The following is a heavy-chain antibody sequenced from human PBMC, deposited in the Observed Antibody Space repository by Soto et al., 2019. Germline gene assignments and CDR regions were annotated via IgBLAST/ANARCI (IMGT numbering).Heavy chain of an antibody. V-gene: IGHV4-59*08. D-gene: IGHD5-18*01. CDR1: GGSISNYY. CDR2: IYYSGST. CDR3: ARHRYSYGVYYFDY. J-gene: IGHJ4*02. Sequence: PSETLSLTCTVSGGSISNYYWSWIRQPPGKGLEWIGYIYYSGSTIYNPSLTSRVTISVDTSKNQFSLKLSSVTAADTAVYYCARHRYSYGVYYFDYWGQGTLVTVS.